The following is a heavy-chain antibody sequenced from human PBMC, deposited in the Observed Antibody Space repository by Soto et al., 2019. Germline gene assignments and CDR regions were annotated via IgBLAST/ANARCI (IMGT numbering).Heavy chain of an antibody. CDR1: GYSISAYY. CDR2: IDPKNGGT. CDR3: GRDDYGIFPY. D-gene: IGHD3-10*01. Sequence: ASVKVSCKASGYSISAYYIHWVRQAPGQGLEWMGWIDPKNGGTVSAQKFQGRLTMTRDTSISTVYMDLSGLTSDDTALYYCGRDDYGIFPYWGQGSLVTVSS. V-gene: IGHV1-2*02. J-gene: IGHJ4*02.